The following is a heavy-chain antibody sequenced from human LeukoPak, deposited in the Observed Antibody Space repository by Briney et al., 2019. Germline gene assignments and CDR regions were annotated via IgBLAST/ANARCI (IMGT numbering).Heavy chain of an antibody. V-gene: IGHV3-11*01. CDR3: ARRRDSGSLQHFDY. Sequence: GGSLRLSCAASGFTFSDYYMSWIRQAPGKGLEWVSYISSSGSTIYYADSVKGRFTISRDNAKNSLYLQMNSLRAENTAVYYCARRRDSGSLQHFDYWGQGTLVTVSS. D-gene: IGHD1-26*01. CDR1: GFTFSDYY. CDR2: ISSSGSTI. J-gene: IGHJ4*02.